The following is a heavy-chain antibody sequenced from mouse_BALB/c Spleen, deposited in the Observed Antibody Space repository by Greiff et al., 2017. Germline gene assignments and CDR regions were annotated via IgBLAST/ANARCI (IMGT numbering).Heavy chain of an antibody. V-gene: IGHV1-54*01. CDR1: GYAFTNYL. CDR2: INPGSGGT. J-gene: IGHJ4*01. D-gene: IGHD2-10*02. CDR3: ARGPLGYGNPWGAMDY. Sequence: QVQLKESGAELVRPGTSVKVSCKASGYAFTNYLIEWVTQRPGQGLEWIGVINPGSGGTNYNEKFKGKATLTADHSSSTAYMQLSSLTSDDSAVYFCARGPLGYGNPWGAMDYWGQGTAVTVSS.